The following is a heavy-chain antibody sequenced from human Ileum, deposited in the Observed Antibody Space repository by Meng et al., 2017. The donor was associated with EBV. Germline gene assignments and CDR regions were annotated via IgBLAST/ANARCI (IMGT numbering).Heavy chain of an antibody. Sequence: QVQLQESGPVLVKPSETLYFSCAVCGGASSRSDWWRWVRQPPGKGLEWIGETSHSGSTNYSPSLKSRVTISLDKSKNQLSLKLNSVTAADTAVYYCASSDYYRSDYWGQGTLVTVSS. V-gene: IGHV4-4*02. CDR2: TSHSGST. J-gene: IGHJ4*02. CDR1: GGASSRSDW. CDR3: ASSDYYRSDY. D-gene: IGHD3-22*01.